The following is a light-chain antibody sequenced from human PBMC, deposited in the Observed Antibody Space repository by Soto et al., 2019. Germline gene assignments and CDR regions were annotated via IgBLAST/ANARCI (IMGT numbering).Light chain of an antibody. CDR2: GNS. Sequence: QSVLTQPPSVSGAPGQRVTISCTGGSSNIGAGYDVHWYQQLPGTAPKLLIYGNSNRPSGVPDRFSGSKSGTSASLAITGLQAEDEADYYCQSFDSSLSGVLFGGGTKVTVL. V-gene: IGLV1-40*01. CDR3: QSFDSSLSGVL. J-gene: IGLJ2*01. CDR1: SSNIGAGYD.